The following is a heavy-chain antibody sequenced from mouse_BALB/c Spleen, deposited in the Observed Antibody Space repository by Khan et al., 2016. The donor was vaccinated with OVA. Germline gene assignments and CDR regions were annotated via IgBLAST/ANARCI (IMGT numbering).Heavy chain of an antibody. V-gene: IGHV1S41*01. CDR1: GYTFTSYW. CDR2: ISPGSGSP. Sequence: DLVKPGASVKLSCKASGYTFTSYWINWIKQRPGQGLEWIGHISPGSGSPYYNEVFKVKATLTVDTSSTTAYIQLSSLSSEDSSVYFCARSTYYGSCLYSIDYCGQCTSVTVSS. D-gene: IGHD1-1*01. J-gene: IGHJ4*01. CDR3: ARSTYYGSCLYSIDY.